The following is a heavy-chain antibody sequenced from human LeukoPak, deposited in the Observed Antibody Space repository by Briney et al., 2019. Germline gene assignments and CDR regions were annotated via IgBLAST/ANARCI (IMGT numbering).Heavy chain of an antibody. CDR1: GFTFSSYE. J-gene: IGHJ4*02. V-gene: IGHV3-48*03. D-gene: IGHD1-1*01. CDR2: ISSSGSTI. Sequence: GGSLRLSCAASGFTFSSYEMNWVRQAPGKGLEWVSYISSSGSTIYYADSVKGRFTISRDNSKNTLYLQMNSLRAEDTAVYYCAKTGNPATGDYWGQGTLVTVSS. CDR3: AKTGNPATGDY.